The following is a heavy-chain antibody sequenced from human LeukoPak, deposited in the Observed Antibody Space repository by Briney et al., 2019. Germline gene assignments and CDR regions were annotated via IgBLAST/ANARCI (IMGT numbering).Heavy chain of an antibody. J-gene: IGHJ6*03. CDR3: ARGGDVVVPAALMYV. Sequence: SETLSLTCAVYGGSFSGYYWSWIRQPPGKGLEWIGEINHSGSTNYNPSLKSRVTISVDTSKNQFSLKLSSVTAADTAVYYCARGGDVVVPAALMYVWDKGTTVTVSS. CDR1: GGSFSGYY. CDR2: INHSGST. V-gene: IGHV4-34*01. D-gene: IGHD2-2*01.